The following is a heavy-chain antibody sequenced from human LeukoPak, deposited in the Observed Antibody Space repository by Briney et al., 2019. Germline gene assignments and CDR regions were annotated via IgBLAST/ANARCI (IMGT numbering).Heavy chain of an antibody. CDR2: ISYDRSNK. CDR3: AKDLSDHSDYYFDY. V-gene: IGHV3-30*18. J-gene: IGHJ4*02. Sequence: GRSLRLSCAASGFTFSSYGMHWVRQAPGKGLEWVAVISYDRSNKYYADSVKGRFTISRDNSKNTLYLQMNSLRAEDTAVYYCAKDLSDHSDYYFDYWGQGTLVTVSS. D-gene: IGHD1-14*01. CDR1: GFTFSSYG.